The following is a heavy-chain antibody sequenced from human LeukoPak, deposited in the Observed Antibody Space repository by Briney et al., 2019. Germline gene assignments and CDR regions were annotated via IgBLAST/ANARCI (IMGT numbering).Heavy chain of an antibody. V-gene: IGHV1-69*13. D-gene: IGHD3-10*01. J-gene: IGHJ4*02. CDR2: IIPIFGTT. CDR3: ARGTIDYGSGSYLFY. CDR1: GGTFSSYA. Sequence: SVKVSCKASGGTFSSYAISWVRQAPGQGLEWMGGIIPIFGTTNYAQKFQGRVTITADESTSTAYMELSSLRSEDTAVYYCARGTIDYGSGSYLFYWGQGTLVTVSS.